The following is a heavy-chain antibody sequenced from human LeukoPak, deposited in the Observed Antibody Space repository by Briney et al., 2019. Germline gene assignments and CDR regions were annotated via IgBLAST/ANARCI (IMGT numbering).Heavy chain of an antibody. J-gene: IGHJ4*02. D-gene: IGHD3-16*01. CDR1: GFTFSSYE. CDR2: ISSSGSTI. CDR3: ARVKLGTWGDY. Sequence: GGSLRLSCAASGFTFSSYEMNWVRQAPGKGLEWVSYISSSGSTIYYADSVKGRFTISRDNAKNSLYLQMNSLRVEDTAVYYCARVKLGTWGDYWGPGTLVTVSS. V-gene: IGHV3-48*03.